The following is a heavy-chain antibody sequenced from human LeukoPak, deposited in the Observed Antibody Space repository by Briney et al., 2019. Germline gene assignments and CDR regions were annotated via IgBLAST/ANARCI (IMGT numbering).Heavy chain of an antibody. CDR1: GYTFTGYY. V-gene: IGHV1-2*06. D-gene: IGHD6-19*01. J-gene: IGHJ4*02. CDR3: AREGASSGCYVDY. CDR2: INPNSGGT. Sequence: VASVTVSCTASGYTFTGYYMHWVRQAPGQGLEWMGRINPNSGGTDYAQKFQGRVTMTRDTSISTAYMELSRLRSDDTALYYCAREGASSGCYVDYWGQGTLVTVSS.